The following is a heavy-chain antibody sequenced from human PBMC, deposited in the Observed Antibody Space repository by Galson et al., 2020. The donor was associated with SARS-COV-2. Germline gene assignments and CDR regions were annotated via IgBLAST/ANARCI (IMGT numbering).Heavy chain of an antibody. CDR2: IYSGVTT. CDR1: GFTVSTNY. Sequence: GGSLRLSCAASGFTVSTNYMTWVRQAPGKGLEWVSVIYSGVTTYYADSVRGRFTISRDDSKNTLFLEMNSLRAEDTAVYYCARGHYFDYWGQGTLVTVS. CDR3: ARGHYFDY. V-gene: IGHV3-53*01. J-gene: IGHJ4*02.